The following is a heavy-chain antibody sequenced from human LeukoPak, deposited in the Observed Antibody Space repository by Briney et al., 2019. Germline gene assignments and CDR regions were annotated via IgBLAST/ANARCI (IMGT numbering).Heavy chain of an antibody. V-gene: IGHV4-31*03. CDR2: IYYSGST. J-gene: IGHJ4*02. Sequence: SETLSLTCTVSGGSISSGDYYWSWIRQHPGKGLEWIGYIYYSGSTYYNPSLKSRVTISVDTSKNQFSLKLSSVTAADTAVYYCARSDILTGYYFDYWGQGTLVTVSS. CDR3: ARSDILTGYYFDY. D-gene: IGHD3-9*01. CDR1: GGSISSGDYY.